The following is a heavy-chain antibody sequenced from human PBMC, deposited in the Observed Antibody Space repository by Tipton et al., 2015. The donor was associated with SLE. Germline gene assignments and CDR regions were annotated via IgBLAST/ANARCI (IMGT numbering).Heavy chain of an antibody. CDR1: GGSVSSGSYP. D-gene: IGHD3-22*01. V-gene: IGHV4-39*07. Sequence: TLSLTCTVSGGSVSSGSYPWSWIRQPPGKGLEWIGEINHSGSTNYNPSLKSRVTISVDTSKNQFSLKLSSVTAADTAVYYCARDLYYSDTSGYYSLLDYWGQGTLVTVSS. J-gene: IGHJ4*02. CDR3: ARDLYYSDTSGYYSLLDY. CDR2: INHSGST.